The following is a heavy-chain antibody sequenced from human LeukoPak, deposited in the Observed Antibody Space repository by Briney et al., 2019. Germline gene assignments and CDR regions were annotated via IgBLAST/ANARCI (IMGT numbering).Heavy chain of an antibody. CDR1: GFTVSSNH. Sequence: GGSLRLSCAASGFTVSSNHMSWVRQAPGKGLEWVSVIYSGGSTYYADSVKGRFTISRDNSKNTLYLQMNSLRAEDTAVYYCARDRRGVNYFDYWGQGTLVTVSS. J-gene: IGHJ4*02. CDR2: IYSGGST. D-gene: IGHD3-10*01. V-gene: IGHV3-66*02. CDR3: ARDRRGVNYFDY.